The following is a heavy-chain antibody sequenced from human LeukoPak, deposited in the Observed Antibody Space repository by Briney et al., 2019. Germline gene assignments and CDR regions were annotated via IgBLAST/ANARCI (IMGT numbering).Heavy chain of an antibody. CDR3: AKEDGYNYMVNS. J-gene: IGHJ4*02. D-gene: IGHD5-24*01. CDR2: ISYDGSNK. CDR1: GFTFSSYG. Sequence: GGSLRLSCAASGFTFSSYGMHWVRQAPGKGLEWVAVISYDGSNKYYADSVKGRFTISRDNSKNTLYLQMNSLGAEDTAVYYCAKEDGYNYMVNSWGQGTLVTVSS. V-gene: IGHV3-30*18.